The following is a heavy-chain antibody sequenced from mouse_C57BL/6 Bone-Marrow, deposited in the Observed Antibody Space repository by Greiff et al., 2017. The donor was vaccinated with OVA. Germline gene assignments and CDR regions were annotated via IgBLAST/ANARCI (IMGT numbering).Heavy chain of an antibody. J-gene: IGHJ1*03. CDR1: GYAFSSYW. V-gene: IGHV1-80*01. Sequence: QVQLQQSGAELVKPGASVKISCKASGYAFSSYWMNWVKQRPGKGLEWIGQIYPGDGDTNYNGKFKGKATLTADKSSSTAYMQLSSLTSEDSAVYFCAGPYYGSSFWYFDVWGTGTTVTVSS. D-gene: IGHD1-1*01. CDR2: IYPGDGDT. CDR3: AGPYYGSSFWYFDV.